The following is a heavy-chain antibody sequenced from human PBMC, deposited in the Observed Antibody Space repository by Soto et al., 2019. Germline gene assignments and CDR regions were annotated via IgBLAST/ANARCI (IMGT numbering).Heavy chain of an antibody. V-gene: IGHV3-15*01. D-gene: IGHD5-12*01. Sequence: GESLRLSCAASGFTFSNAWMNWVRQAPGKGLEWVGLIKSKTDGGTIDYPEPVKGRFIISRDDSRNTLYLQMNSLKTEDTAVYYCTTAHPRGPDYWGQGTLVTVSS. CDR3: TTAHPRGPDY. CDR2: IKSKTDGGTI. J-gene: IGHJ4*02. CDR1: GFTFSNAW.